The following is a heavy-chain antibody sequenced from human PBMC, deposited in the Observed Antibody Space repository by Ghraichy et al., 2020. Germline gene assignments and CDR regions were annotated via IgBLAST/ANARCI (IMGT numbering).Heavy chain of an antibody. Sequence: SETPSLTCTVSGDSISRSRSHWSWIRQPAGKGLEWIGRVSSSGSTIYNPSLENRVSISMDTSKNHFSLNLRSVTATDTARYYCARDVQWELLSAAFDLWGQGTMVTVSS. CDR1: GDSISRSRSH. CDR3: ARDVQWELLSAAFDL. D-gene: IGHD1-26*01. CDR2: VSSSGST. V-gene: IGHV4-61*02. J-gene: IGHJ3*01.